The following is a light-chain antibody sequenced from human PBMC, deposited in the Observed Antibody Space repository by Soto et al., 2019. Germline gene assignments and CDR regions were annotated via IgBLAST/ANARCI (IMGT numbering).Light chain of an antibody. J-gene: IGKJ1*01. V-gene: IGKV3-20*01. Sequence: EIVLTQSPASLSLPPGERATLSCRASQSVSSSFLAWYQQKPGQAPRLLIYGASGRATGIADRFTGSGSGTDFTLTISRLEPEDVAVYYCQQYDSSLTFGLGTKVEIK. CDR3: QQYDSSLT. CDR1: QSVSSSF. CDR2: GAS.